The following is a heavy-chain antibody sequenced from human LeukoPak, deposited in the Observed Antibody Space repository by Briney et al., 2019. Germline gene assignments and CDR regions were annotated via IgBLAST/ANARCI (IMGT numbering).Heavy chain of an antibody. CDR2: INPNSGGT. J-gene: IGHJ4*02. CDR1: GYTFTSYG. V-gene: IGHV1-2*02. D-gene: IGHD3-10*01. Sequence: ASVKVSCKASGYTFTSYGISWVRQAPGQGLEWMGWINPNSGGTNYAQKFQGRVTMTRDTSISTAYMELSRLRSDDTAVYYCARDLSLTLEIMVRGPDYWGQGTLVTVSS. CDR3: ARDLSLTLEIMVRGPDY.